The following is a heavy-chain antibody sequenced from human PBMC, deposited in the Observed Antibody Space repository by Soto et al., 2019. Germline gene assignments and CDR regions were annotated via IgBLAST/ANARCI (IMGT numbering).Heavy chain of an antibody. J-gene: IGHJ4*02. D-gene: IGHD6-19*01. Sequence: QLQLQESGPGLVKPSETLSLTCIVSGGSITRNNHYWGGIRQSPGKGLEWIGSILYSGSTNYNPSLKSRVTLSVETSKNQFSLKMISVTAADTAVYYCARLGSSGCYQGSYFDYWGQGTLVTVSA. CDR1: GGSITRNNHY. CDR3: ARLGSSGCYQGSYFDY. CDR2: ILYSGST. V-gene: IGHV4-39*01.